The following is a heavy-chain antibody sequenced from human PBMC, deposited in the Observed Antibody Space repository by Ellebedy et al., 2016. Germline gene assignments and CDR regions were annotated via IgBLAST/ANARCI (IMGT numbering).Heavy chain of an antibody. Sequence: ASVKVSXKASGYTFTDYHVHWVRQAPGQGLEWMGWISPNSGGTNYAQKFQGRVTMTRDTSISTAYMELSRLRSDDTAVYYCARAYSSGWGYWGQGTLVTVSS. CDR2: ISPNSGGT. CDR1: GYTFTDYH. D-gene: IGHD6-19*01. V-gene: IGHV1-2*02. CDR3: ARAYSSGWGY. J-gene: IGHJ4*02.